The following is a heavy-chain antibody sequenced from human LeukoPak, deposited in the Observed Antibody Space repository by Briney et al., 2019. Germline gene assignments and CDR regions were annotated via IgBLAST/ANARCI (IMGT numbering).Heavy chain of an antibody. D-gene: IGHD6-19*01. J-gene: IGHJ4*02. CDR1: GGSISSYY. CDR3: ASYNSSGWYFFDY. Sequence: SETLSLTCTVSGGSISSYYGSWIRQPPGKGLEWIGYIYYSGSTNYNPSLKSRVTISVDTSKNQFSLKLSSVTAADTAVYYCASYNSSGWYFFDYWGQGTLVTVSS. CDR2: IYYSGST. V-gene: IGHV4-59*08.